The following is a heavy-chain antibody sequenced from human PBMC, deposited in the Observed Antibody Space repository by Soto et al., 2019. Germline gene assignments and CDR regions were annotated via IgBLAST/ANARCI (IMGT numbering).Heavy chain of an antibody. CDR2: IDPSDSYT. CDR3: ARNRRGVSTERYDF. D-gene: IGHD1-26*01. Sequence: EVQLVQSGAEVKKPGESLRISCTGSGYSFTSYWITWVRQVPGKGLEWVGRIDPSDSYTNYSPSFRGHVTFSTDASIRTAYLQWTGLTASDSGIYYCARNRRGVSTERYDFWGQGTLVAGSS. J-gene: IGHJ4*02. CDR1: GYSFTSYW. V-gene: IGHV5-10-1*01.